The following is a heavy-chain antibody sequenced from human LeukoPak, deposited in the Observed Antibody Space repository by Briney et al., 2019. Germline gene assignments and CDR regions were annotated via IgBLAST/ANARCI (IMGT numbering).Heavy chain of an antibody. D-gene: IGHD5-18*01. J-gene: IGHJ4*02. CDR3: ARPGGYNYGQHYSYYFDY. CDR1: GYTFTSYG. Sequence: ASVKVSCKASGYTFTSYGISWVRQAPGQGLEWMGGIIPIFGTANYAQKFQGRVTITADESTSTAYMELSSLRSEDTAVYYCARPGGYNYGQHYSYYFDYWGQGTLVTVSS. V-gene: IGHV1-69*13. CDR2: IIPIFGTA.